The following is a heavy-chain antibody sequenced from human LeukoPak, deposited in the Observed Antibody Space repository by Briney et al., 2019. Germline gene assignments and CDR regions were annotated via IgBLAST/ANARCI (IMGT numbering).Heavy chain of an antibody. CDR3: VRIGAYYDILTGPLDY. V-gene: IGHV3-30-3*01. CDR2: ISYDGSNR. J-gene: IGHJ4*02. CDR1: GFTFSSYA. Sequence: GRSLRLSCAASGFTFSSYAMHWVRQAPGKGLEWVAVISYDGSNRYYADSVKGRFTISRDNSKNTLYLQMNSLRAEDTAVYYCVRIGAYYDILTGPLDYWGQGTLVTVSS. D-gene: IGHD3-9*01.